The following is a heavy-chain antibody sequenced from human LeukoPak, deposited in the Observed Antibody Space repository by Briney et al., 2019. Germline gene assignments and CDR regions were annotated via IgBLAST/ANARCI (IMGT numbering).Heavy chain of an antibody. D-gene: IGHD5-12*01. CDR1: GGTFSSYA. J-gene: IGHJ4*02. V-gene: IGHV1-69*13. Sequence: SVKVSCKASGGTFSSYAIGWVRQATGQGLEWVGGIIPIFGTANYAQKFQGRVTITADESTSTAYMELSSLRSEDTAVYYCARGQGGYTSHFDYRGQGTLVTVSS. CDR3: ARGQGGYTSHFDY. CDR2: IIPIFGTA.